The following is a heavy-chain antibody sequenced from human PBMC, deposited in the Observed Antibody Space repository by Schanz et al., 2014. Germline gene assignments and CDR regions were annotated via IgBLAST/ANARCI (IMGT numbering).Heavy chain of an antibody. V-gene: IGHV3-13*04. D-gene: IGHD3-10*01. CDR1: GFTFCSYD. Sequence: DLVESGGGVVQPGRSLTLSCAASGFTFCSYDMHWVRQVTGKGLEWVSGIGTAGDTYYPDSVKGRFTISRDNSNNTVYLQMNSLRSDDAAVYYCARAQGVIRLYYGVDVWGQGTTVTVSS. CDR2: IGTAGDT. CDR3: ARAQGVIRLYYGVDV. J-gene: IGHJ6*02.